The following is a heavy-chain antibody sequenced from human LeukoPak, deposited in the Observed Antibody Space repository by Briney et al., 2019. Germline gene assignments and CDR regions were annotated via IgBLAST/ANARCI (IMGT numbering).Heavy chain of an antibody. V-gene: IGHV3-23*01. CDR2: ISGSGGST. CDR3: AKGLIAAAGNGGDY. D-gene: IGHD6-13*01. CDR1: GFTFSSYS. J-gene: IGHJ4*02. Sequence: GGSLRLSCAASGFTFSSYSMNWVRQAPGKGLEWVSAISGSGGSTYYADSVKGRFTISRDNSKNTLYLQMNSLRAEDTAVYYCAKGLIAAAGNGGDYWGQGTLVTVSS.